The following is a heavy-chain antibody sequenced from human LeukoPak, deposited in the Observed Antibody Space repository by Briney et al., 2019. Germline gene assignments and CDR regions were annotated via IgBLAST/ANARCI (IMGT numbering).Heavy chain of an antibody. V-gene: IGHV5-51*01. Sequence: GESLKISCKGSGYSFTSYWIGWVRQMPGKGLEWMGIIYPGDSDTRYSPSFQGQVTISADKSISTAYLQWSSLKASDTAMYYCARRTYCSSTSCYILDYWGQGTLVTVSS. D-gene: IGHD2-2*02. CDR3: ARRTYCSSTSCYILDY. CDR2: IYPGDSDT. J-gene: IGHJ4*02. CDR1: GYSFTSYW.